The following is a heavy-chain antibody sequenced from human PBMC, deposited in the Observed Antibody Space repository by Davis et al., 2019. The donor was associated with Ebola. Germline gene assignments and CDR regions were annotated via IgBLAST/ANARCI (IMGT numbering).Heavy chain of an antibody. J-gene: IGHJ4*02. V-gene: IGHV4-39*07. D-gene: IGHD2-21*02. CDR1: GGSIISSSYY. CDR3: TRAPGRLRDSSLLPFDY. CDR2: VSASGET. Sequence: SETLSLTCTVSGGSIISSSYYWGWIRQPPGKGLEWIGRVSASGETKYNPSLNSRVTISLDTSTNQFSLRLTSMTAADAAIYYCTRAPGRLRDSSLLPFDYWGQGTPVNVSS.